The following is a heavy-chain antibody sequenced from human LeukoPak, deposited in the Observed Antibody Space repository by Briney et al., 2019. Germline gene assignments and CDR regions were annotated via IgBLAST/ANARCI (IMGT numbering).Heavy chain of an antibody. V-gene: IGHV1-24*01. J-gene: IGHJ5*02. CDR3: ATVQTLTTLVNWFDP. D-gene: IGHD4-17*01. CDR2: FDYGDGET. Sequence: ASVKVSCKVSGYTLTELSIHWVRQAPGQGLEWMGGFDYGDGETIYAQMLRGRVTMTEDTSTDTAYMELSSLRSEDTAVYYCATVQTLTTLVNWFDPWGQGTLVTVSS. CDR1: GYTLTELS.